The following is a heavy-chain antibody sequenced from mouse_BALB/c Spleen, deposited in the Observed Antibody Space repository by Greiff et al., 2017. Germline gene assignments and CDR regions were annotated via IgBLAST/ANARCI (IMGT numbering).Heavy chain of an antibody. Sequence: VQLQQSGTVLARPGASVKMSCKASGYSFTSYWMHWVKQRPGQGLEWIGAIYPGNSDTSYNQKFKGKAKLTAVTSASTAYMELSSLTNEDSAVYYCTRISSGYLRYYAMDYWGQGTSVTVSS. CDR3: TRISSGYLRYYAMDY. V-gene: IGHV1-5*01. CDR1: GYSFTSYW. J-gene: IGHJ4*01. CDR2: IYPGNSDT. D-gene: IGHD3-1*01.